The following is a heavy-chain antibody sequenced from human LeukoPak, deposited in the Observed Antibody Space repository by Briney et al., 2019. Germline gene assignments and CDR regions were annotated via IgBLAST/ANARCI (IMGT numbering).Heavy chain of an antibody. D-gene: IGHD4-17*01. J-gene: IGHJ6*02. CDR3: AKDRDFGDPYYYYGMDV. CDR1: GFTFSSYA. V-gene: IGHV3-23*01. Sequence: GGSLRLSCAASGFTFSSYAMTWVRQAPGKGLEWVSGISGGGGNTYYADSVEGRLTISRDNSKNTLYLQMNSLTAEDTAVYYCAKDRDFGDPYYYYGMDVWGQGTTVTVSS. CDR2: ISGGGGNT.